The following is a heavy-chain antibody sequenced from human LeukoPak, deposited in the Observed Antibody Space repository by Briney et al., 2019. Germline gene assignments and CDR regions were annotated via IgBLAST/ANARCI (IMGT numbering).Heavy chain of an antibody. J-gene: IGHJ4*02. D-gene: IGHD5-18*01. CDR1: GGTFSSYA. CDR3: ATGGVQLWLRTDY. V-gene: IGHV1-69*01. Sequence: GASVKVSCKASGGTFSSYAISWVRQAPGQGLEWMGGIIPIFGTANYAQKFQGGVTITADESTSTAYMELSSLRSEDTAVYYCATGGVQLWLRTDYWGQGTLVTVSS. CDR2: IIPIFGTA.